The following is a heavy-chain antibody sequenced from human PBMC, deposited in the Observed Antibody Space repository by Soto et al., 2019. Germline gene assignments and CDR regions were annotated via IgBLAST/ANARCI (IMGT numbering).Heavy chain of an antibody. Sequence: EVQLLASGGGLVQPGGSLRLSCAASGFTFSSYGMSWVRQAPGKGLEWVTTISGSGGTTYYADSVKGRFTISRDNSKNTLFLQRNSLTAEDTAVYYCAKAYDTSGRKFDPWGQGTLVTVSS. J-gene: IGHJ5*02. CDR2: ISGSGGTT. V-gene: IGHV3-23*01. CDR3: AKAYDTSGRKFDP. CDR1: GFTFSSYG. D-gene: IGHD3-22*01.